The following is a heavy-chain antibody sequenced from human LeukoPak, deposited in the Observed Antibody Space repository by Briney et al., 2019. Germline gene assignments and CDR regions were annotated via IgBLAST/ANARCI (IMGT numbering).Heavy chain of an antibody. J-gene: IGHJ4*02. CDR2: IYYSGST. D-gene: IGHD3-10*01. CDR1: GGSISSGGYY. V-gene: IGHV4-31*03. CDR3: ARVNQENYYGSGVTFDY. Sequence: SETLSLTCTVSGGSISSGGYYWSWIRQHPGKGLEWIGYIYYSGSTYYNPSLKSRVTISVDTSKNQFSLKLSSVTAADTAVYYCARVNQENYYGSGVTFDYWGQGTLVTVSS.